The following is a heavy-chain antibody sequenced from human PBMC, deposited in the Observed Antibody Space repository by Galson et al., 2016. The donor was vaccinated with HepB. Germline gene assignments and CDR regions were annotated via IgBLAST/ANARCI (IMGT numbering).Heavy chain of an antibody. V-gene: IGHV5-51*01. Sequence: QSGAEVTKPGNSLKISCKGFGYGFSNYWIAWVRQMPGKGLEWMGVIDPNDSDTRYSPSFQGQVTISADKSISTAYLQWSSLKASDTAMYYCARLKDRNYYDSSGYPYWGQGSPVTVSS. CDR1: GYGFSNYW. D-gene: IGHD3-22*01. CDR2: IDPNDSDT. CDR3: ARLKDRNYYDSSGYPY. J-gene: IGHJ4*02.